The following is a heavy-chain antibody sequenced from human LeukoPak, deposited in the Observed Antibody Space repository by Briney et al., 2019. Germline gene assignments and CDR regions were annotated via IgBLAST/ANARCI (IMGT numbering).Heavy chain of an antibody. J-gene: IGHJ4*02. CDR2: IFHRGTT. CDR3: ATLGLLRGAGFSLATHFDF. CDR1: GVSIANNYYY. V-gene: IGHV4-39*01. D-gene: IGHD1-26*01. Sequence: SETLSLTCTVSGVSIANNYYYWAWIRQPPGKGLDLIGYIFHRGTTSYNSSPKSRVTISADSSKNQFSLRLTSVAAADTAVYYCATLGLLRGAGFSLATHFDFWGQGTLVTVSS.